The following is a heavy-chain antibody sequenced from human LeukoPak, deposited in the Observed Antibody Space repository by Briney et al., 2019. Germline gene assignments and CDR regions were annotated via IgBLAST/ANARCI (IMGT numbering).Heavy chain of an antibody. J-gene: IGHJ4*02. CDR3: AREDLYTYPLDF. CDR1: GYTFTDYY. V-gene: IGHV1-2*02. CDR2: INPNSGDT. Sequence: ASVKVSCTASGYTFTDYYLHWVQQAPGQVLEWMGWINPNSGDTNIAQKFQGRVTMTRDTSINTAYMELSRLISDDTAVYYCAREDLYTYPLDFWGQGPWSPSPQ. D-gene: IGHD5-24*01.